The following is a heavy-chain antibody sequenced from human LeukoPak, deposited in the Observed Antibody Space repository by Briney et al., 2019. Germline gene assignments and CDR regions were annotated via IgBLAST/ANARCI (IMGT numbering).Heavy chain of an antibody. J-gene: IGHJ4*02. V-gene: IGHV3-74*01. CDR1: GFTFRTFW. CDR3: VRGAPLDY. Sequence: GSLKLSWAAPGFTFRTFWMNWVRPAPGKGLVWVSRINSDGGTTDYADSVKGRFTISRDNAKNTLFLEMNSLRADDTAVYYCVRGAPLDYWGQGTLVTVSS. CDR2: INSDGGTT.